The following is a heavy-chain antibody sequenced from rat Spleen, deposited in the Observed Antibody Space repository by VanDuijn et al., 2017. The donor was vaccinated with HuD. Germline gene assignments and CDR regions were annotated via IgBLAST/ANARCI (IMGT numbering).Heavy chain of an antibody. CDR3: ARHALMYTTDPFDY. Sequence: EVQLVESGGGLVQPGRSLKLSCAASGFTFSDYVMAWVRQAPAKALEWVASISTGGGNTFYRDSVKGRFIISRDNAKRTLHLQMDSLRSEDTATYYCARHALMYTTDPFDYWGQGVMVTVSS. CDR1: GFTFSDYV. J-gene: IGHJ2*01. D-gene: IGHD1-6*01. V-gene: IGHV5-25*01. CDR2: ISTGGGNT.